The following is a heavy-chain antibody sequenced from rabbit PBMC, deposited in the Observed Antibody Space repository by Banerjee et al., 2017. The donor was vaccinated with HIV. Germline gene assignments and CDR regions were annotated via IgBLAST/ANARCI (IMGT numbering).Heavy chain of an antibody. Sequence: QSLEESGGDLVKPGTSLTLTCTASGFSFSSYGVSWVRQAPGKGLEWIASIDGNSVGSTYYANWAKDRFTISKTSSTTVTLQMASLTAADTATYFCARDEDASGWYYFDLWGQGTLVTVS. V-gene: IGHV1S40*01. D-gene: IGHD1-1*01. CDR2: IDGNSVGST. CDR1: GFSFSSYG. CDR3: ARDEDASGWYYFDL. J-gene: IGHJ4*01.